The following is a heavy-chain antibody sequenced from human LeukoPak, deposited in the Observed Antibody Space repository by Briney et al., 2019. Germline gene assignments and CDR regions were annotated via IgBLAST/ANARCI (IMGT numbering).Heavy chain of an antibody. CDR3: AREGGTAMVTHNWFDP. D-gene: IGHD5-18*01. Sequence: GASVKVSCKASGGTFSSYAISWVRQAPGHGLEWMGGIIPIFGTANYAQKFQGRVTITADKSTSTAYMELSSLRSEDTAVYYCAREGGTAMVTHNWFDPWGQGTLVTVSS. J-gene: IGHJ5*02. CDR1: GGTFSSYA. V-gene: IGHV1-69*06. CDR2: IIPIFGTA.